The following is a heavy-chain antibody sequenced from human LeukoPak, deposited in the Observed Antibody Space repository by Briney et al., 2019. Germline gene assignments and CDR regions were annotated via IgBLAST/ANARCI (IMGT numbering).Heavy chain of an antibody. D-gene: IGHD3-10*01. CDR1: GFTFSSYW. V-gene: IGHV3-7*01. CDR3: ASIYYYGSGSFRYMDV. Sequence: PGGSLRLSCAASGFTFSSYWMSWVRQAPGKGLEWVASIKQDGSEKYYVDSVKGRFTISRDNAKNSLYLQMNSLRAEDTAVYYCASIYYYGSGSFRYMDVWGKGTTVTVSS. J-gene: IGHJ6*03. CDR2: IKQDGSEK.